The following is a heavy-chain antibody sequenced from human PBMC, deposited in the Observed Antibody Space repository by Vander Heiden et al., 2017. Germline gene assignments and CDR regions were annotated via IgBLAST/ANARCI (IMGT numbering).Heavy chain of an antibody. CDR2: IYYSGST. J-gene: IGHJ4*02. CDR1: GGSISSSSYY. D-gene: IGHD1-26*01. Sequence: QLQLQESGPGLVKPSETLSLTCTVSGGSISSSSYYWGWIRQPPGKGLEWIGSIYYSGSTYYNPSLKSRVTISVDTSKNQFSLKLSSVTAADTAVYYCARRRNGSYYRYFDYWGQGTLVTVSS. V-gene: IGHV4-39*01. CDR3: ARRRNGSYYRYFDY.